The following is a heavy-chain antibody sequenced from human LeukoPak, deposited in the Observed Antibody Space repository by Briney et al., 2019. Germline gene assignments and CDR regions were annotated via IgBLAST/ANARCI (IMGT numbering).Heavy chain of an antibody. CDR2: ISAYNGNT. V-gene: IGHV1-18*01. CDR1: GYTFTSYG. Sequence: ASVKVPCKASGYTFTSYGISWVRQAPGQGLEWMGWISAYNGNTNYAQKLQGRVTMTTDTSTSTAYMELRSLRSDDTAVYYCARVIFGDYYYDSSGYPDYWGQGTLVTVSS. D-gene: IGHD3-22*01. CDR3: ARVIFGDYYYDSSGYPDY. J-gene: IGHJ4*02.